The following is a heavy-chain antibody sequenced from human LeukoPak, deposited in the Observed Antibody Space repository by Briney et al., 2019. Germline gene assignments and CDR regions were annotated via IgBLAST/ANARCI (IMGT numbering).Heavy chain of an antibody. Sequence: GGSLRLSCAASGFTFSSYGMHWVRQAPGKGLEWVAFIRYDGSNKYYADSVKGRFTISRDNSKNTLYLQMNSLRAEDTAVYYCATTNVVDYGDYFLHWGQGTLVTVSS. CDR1: GFTFSSYG. D-gene: IGHD4-17*01. CDR2: IRYDGSNK. CDR3: ATTNVVDYGDYFLH. J-gene: IGHJ1*01. V-gene: IGHV3-30*02.